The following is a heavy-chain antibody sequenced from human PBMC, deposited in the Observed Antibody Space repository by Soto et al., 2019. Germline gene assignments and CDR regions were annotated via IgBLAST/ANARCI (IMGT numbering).Heavy chain of an antibody. CDR1: GYSFPTYW. J-gene: IGHJ3*02. D-gene: IGHD5-12*01. Sequence: PGESLKISCKGSGYSFPTYWLAWVRQTPGRGLEYMGIIYPGDSDSRYSPAFQGQVTISADKSINTAYRQWTSLKASDTAIYYCARSRVSTPRLEDPFDIWGQGTMVTVSS. CDR3: ARSRVSTPRLEDPFDI. V-gene: IGHV5-51*01. CDR2: IYPGDSDS.